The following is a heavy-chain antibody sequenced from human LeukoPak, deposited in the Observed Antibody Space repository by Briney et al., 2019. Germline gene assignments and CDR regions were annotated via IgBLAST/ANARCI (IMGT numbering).Heavy chain of an antibody. Sequence: SETLSLTCTVSGGSISSYYWSWIRQPPGKGLEWIGYIYYSGSTNYNPSLKSRVTISVDTSKNQFSLKLSSVTAADTAVYYCAGTHYDILTGYYKAINYWGQGTLVTVSS. CDR1: GGSISSYY. CDR3: AGTHYDILTGYYKAINY. J-gene: IGHJ4*02. CDR2: IYYSGST. D-gene: IGHD3-9*01. V-gene: IGHV4-59*08.